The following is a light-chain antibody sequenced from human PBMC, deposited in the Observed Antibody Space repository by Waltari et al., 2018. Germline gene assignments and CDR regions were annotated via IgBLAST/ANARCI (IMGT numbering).Light chain of an antibody. J-gene: IGKJ4*01. CDR3: QQYDNVPR. Sequence: DIQMTQSPSSLSASVGDRVTITCHASQDISHYLNWYQQTRGRAPKLLISDVSNLQRGGPSRFSGSGSGTDFTFTISSLQPEDIATYYCQQYDNVPRFGGGTKVEIK. V-gene: IGKV1-33*01. CDR2: DVS. CDR1: QDISHY.